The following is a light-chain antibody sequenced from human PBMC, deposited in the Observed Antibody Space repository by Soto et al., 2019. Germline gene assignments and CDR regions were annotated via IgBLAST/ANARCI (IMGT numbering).Light chain of an antibody. Sequence: QSALTQPASVSGSPGQSITISCTGTSSDIGSYNLVSWYQQHPGKAPKLIIYEASKRPSGVSTRFSGSKSGFTASLTTSGLQADDEADYYCCSYATISTYLFGTGTKVT. CDR1: SSDIGSYNL. V-gene: IGLV2-23*01. CDR3: CSYATISTYL. J-gene: IGLJ1*01. CDR2: EAS.